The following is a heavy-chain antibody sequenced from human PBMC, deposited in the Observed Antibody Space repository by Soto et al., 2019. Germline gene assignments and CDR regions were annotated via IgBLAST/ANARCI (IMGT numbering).Heavy chain of an antibody. CDR3: AKGSQYDFWSGYHYYDY. J-gene: IGHJ4*02. CDR1: GFTFGSYA. V-gene: IGHV3-23*01. CDR2: INSGDST. Sequence: GGSLRLSCAASGFTFGSYAMSWVRQAPGKGLEWVSAINSGDSTYYADSVKGRFTISRDNSKNTQYLQMNSLRAEDTAVYYCAKGSQYDFWSGYHYYDYWGQGTLVTVSS. D-gene: IGHD3-3*01.